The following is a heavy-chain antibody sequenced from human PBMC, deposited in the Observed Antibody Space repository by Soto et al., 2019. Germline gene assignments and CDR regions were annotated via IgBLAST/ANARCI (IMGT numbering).Heavy chain of an antibody. J-gene: IGHJ6*02. D-gene: IGHD2-15*01. CDR3: ARGYCSAVGCYVHYYYGFDV. V-gene: IGHV3-23*01. CDR1: GFTFRNYA. CDR2: ISSNGGSA. Sequence: QSGGSLRLSCAAAGFTFRNYAMNWVRQAPGKGLELVSSISSNGGSAYYADSVKGRFTISRDNSKNTLYLQTNSLRADDTAVYYCARGYCSAVGCYVHYYYGFDVWGQGTTVTVS.